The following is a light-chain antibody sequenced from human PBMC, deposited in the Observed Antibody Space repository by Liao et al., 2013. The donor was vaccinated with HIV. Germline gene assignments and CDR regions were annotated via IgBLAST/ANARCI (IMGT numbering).Light chain of an antibody. V-gene: IGLV3-1*01. CDR3: QAWGSSTVV. CDR2: QDT. Sequence: SYELTQPPSVSVSPGQTASITCSGDKLGDEDVCWYQQKPGQSPVLVIYQDTKRPSGIPERFSGSNSGNTATLTISGAQAVDEADYFCQAWGSSTVVFGGGTKVTVL. CDR1: KLGDED. J-gene: IGLJ1*01.